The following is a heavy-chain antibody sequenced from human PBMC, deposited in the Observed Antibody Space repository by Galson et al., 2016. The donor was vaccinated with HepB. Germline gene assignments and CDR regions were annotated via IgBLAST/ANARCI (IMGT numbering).Heavy chain of an antibody. CDR1: GGSISSYY. V-gene: IGHV4-39*01. J-gene: IGHJ5*02. CDR2: IYYSGST. Sequence: ETLSLTCTVSGGSISSYYWGWIRQPPGKGLEWIGSIYYSGSTYYNPSLKSRVTMSVDTSKNQFSLKLNSVTAADTAVYYCARQIVVVVAATRGVDWFDPWGQGTLVTVSS. D-gene: IGHD2-15*01. CDR3: ARQIVVVVAATRGVDWFDP.